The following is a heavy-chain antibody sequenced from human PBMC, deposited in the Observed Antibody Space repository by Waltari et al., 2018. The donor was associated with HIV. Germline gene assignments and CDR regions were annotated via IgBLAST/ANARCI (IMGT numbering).Heavy chain of an antibody. V-gene: IGHV4-39*07. J-gene: IGHJ4*02. CDR2: IYYSGST. D-gene: IGHD6-13*01. CDR1: GVSISSSNYY. CDR3: ARVDIAAAGLDY. Sequence: QLQLQESGPGLVKPSETLSLTCTVPGVSISSSNYYWGWIRQPPGKGLEWIGSIYYSGSTYYNPSLKSRVTISVDTSKNQFSLKLSSVTAADTAVYYCARVDIAAAGLDYWGQGTLVTVSS.